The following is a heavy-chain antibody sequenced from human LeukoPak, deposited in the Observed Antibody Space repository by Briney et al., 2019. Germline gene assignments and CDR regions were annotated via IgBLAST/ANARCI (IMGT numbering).Heavy chain of an antibody. D-gene: IGHD7-27*01. CDR2: INHSGST. V-gene: IGHV4-34*01. CDR1: GGSFSGYY. Sequence: SETLSLTCTVYGGSFSGYYWNWIRQPPGKGLEWIGEINHSGSTNYNPSLKSRVTMSVDTSKNQFSLKLSSVTAADTAVYYCARMLGSNFDYWGQGTLVTVSS. J-gene: IGHJ4*02. CDR3: ARMLGSNFDY.